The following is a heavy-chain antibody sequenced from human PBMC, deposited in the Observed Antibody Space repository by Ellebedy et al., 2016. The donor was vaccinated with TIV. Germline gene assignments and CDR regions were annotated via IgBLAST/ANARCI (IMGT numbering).Heavy chain of an antibody. CDR1: GFTFSRHW. CDR2: IVYDGSST. V-gene: IGHV3-74*01. D-gene: IGHD1-26*01. CDR3: VRGGGWVADY. Sequence: PGGSLRLSCAASGFTFSRHWMHWVRQAPGKGLVWVSRIVYDGSSTTYADSVKGRFTISRDNAKNTLYLQMNSLRAEDTAVYYCVRGGGWVADYWGQGTLVTVSS. J-gene: IGHJ4*02.